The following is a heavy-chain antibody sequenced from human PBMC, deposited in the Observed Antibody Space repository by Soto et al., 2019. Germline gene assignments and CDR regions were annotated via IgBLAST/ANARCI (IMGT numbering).Heavy chain of an antibody. D-gene: IGHD1-1*01. CDR3: ARGYNWNDEFDY. J-gene: IGHJ4*02. CDR1: GGSFSGYY. V-gene: IGHV4-34*01. Sequence: TSETLSLTCAVYGGSFSGYYWSWIRQPPGKGLEWIGEINHSGSTNYNPSLKSRVTISVDTPKNQFSLKLSSVTAADTAVYYCARGYNWNDEFDYWGQGTLVTVSS. CDR2: INHSGST.